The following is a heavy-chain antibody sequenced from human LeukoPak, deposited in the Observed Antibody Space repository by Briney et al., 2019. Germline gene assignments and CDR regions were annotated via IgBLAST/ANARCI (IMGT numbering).Heavy chain of an antibody. J-gene: IGHJ4*02. CDR2: ISGSGGST. V-gene: IGHV3-23*01. CDR1: GFTFSSYA. CDR3: AKFYYGDRKNADY. D-gene: IGHD4-17*01. Sequence: GGSLRLSCAASGFTFSSYAMSWVRQAPRKGLEWVSAISGSGGSTYYADSVKGRFTISRDNSKNTLYLQMNSLRAEDTAVYYCAKFYYGDRKNADYWGQGTLVTVSS.